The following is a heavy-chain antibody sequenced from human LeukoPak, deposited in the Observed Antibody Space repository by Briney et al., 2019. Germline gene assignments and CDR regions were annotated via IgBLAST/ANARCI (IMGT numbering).Heavy chain of an antibody. V-gene: IGHV1-69*08. J-gene: IGHJ4*02. CDR1: GGTFINYP. CDR3: ARDYPLTGDTFDH. CDR2: IVPSIGAA. D-gene: IGHD1-20*01. Sequence: ASVKVSCKASGGTFINYPINWVRQAPGQGLEWMGRIVPSIGAAKYAQKFQGRVTISADRSTSTAYMGLNSLRSEDTAVYYCARDYPLTGDTFDHWGQGTLVIVSS.